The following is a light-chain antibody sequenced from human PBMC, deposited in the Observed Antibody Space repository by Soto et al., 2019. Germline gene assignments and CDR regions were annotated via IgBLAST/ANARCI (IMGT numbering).Light chain of an antibody. CDR1: SSDVGGYNY. CDR2: EVT. J-gene: IGLJ3*02. V-gene: IGLV2-8*01. Sequence: QSALPQPPSASGSPGQSVTISCTGTSSDVGGYNYVSWYQQHPGKAPKLMIYEVTKRPSGVPDRFSGSKSGNTASLTVSGLLAEDEADYYCSSHAGIINVVFGGGTKLTVL. CDR3: SSHAGIINVV.